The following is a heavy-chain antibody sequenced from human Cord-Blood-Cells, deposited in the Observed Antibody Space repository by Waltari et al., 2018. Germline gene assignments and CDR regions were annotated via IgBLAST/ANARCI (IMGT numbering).Heavy chain of an antibody. D-gene: IGHD3-10*01. Sequence: QLQLQESGPGLVKPSETLSLTCTVSGGSISSSSYYWGWIRQPPGKGLEWIGSIYYSGSTYYNPSLQSRVTIAVDTSKNQFSLKLSSVTAADTAVYYCARENYYGSGSYQKYNWFDPWGQGTLVTVSS. J-gene: IGHJ5*02. CDR2: IYYSGST. CDR1: GGSISSSSYY. CDR3: ARENYYGSGSYQKYNWFDP. V-gene: IGHV4-39*07.